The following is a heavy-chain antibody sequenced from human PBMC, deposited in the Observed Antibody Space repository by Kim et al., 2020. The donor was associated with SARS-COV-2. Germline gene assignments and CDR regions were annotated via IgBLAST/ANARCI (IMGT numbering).Heavy chain of an antibody. J-gene: IGHJ2*01. D-gene: IGHD2-15*01. V-gene: IGHV4-30-2*01. CDR2: IYYSGTS. Sequence: SETLSLTCRVSGGSISSGGYAWSWLRQAPGKGPEGIGYIYYSGTSHHNPALSRRVTLSIERSRNQITLQLRSVTPADTAVDFCARGGASAVTSFWYFD. CDR1: GGSISSGGYA. CDR3: ARGGASAVTSFWYFD.